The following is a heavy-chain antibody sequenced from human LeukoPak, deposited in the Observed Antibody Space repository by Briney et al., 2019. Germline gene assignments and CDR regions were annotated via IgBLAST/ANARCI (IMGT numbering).Heavy chain of an antibody. D-gene: IGHD2-2*01. CDR2: ISWNSGSI. CDR1: GFTIDDYA. J-gene: IGHJ5*02. V-gene: IGHV3-9*01. Sequence: GGSLRLSCAASGFTIDDYAMHWVRQAPGKGLEWVSGISWNSGSIGYADSVKGRFTISRDNAKNSLYLQMNSLRAEDTALYYCAKGLAAMPRSWFDPWGQGTLVTVSS. CDR3: AKGLAAMPRSWFDP.